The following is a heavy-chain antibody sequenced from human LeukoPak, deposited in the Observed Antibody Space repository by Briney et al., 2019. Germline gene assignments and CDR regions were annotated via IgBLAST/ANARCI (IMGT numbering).Heavy chain of an antibody. Sequence: GESLKISCKGSGYSFNNYWIGWVRQMPGKGLEWMGIIYPGDSDTRYSPSFQGQVTISADESITTAYLQWSSLKASDTAKYYCARGSMMGATRNYLDHWGQGTLVSVSS. CDR1: GYSFNNYW. D-gene: IGHD1-26*01. J-gene: IGHJ4*02. CDR3: ARGSMMGATRNYLDH. CDR2: IYPGDSDT. V-gene: IGHV5-51*01.